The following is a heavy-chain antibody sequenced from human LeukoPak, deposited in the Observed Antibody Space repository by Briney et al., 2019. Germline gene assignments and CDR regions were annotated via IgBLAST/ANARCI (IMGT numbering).Heavy chain of an antibody. CDR3: ARLLAVEDGGV. V-gene: IGHV4-59*12. D-gene: IGHD6-19*01. J-gene: IGHJ6*04. CDR2: IYYSGST. CDR1: GGSISSYY. Sequence: SETLSLTCTVSGGSISSYYWSWIRQPPGKGLEWIGYIYYSGSTYYNPSLKSRVTISVHTSKNQFSLKLSSVTAADTAVYYCARLLAVEDGGVWGKGTTVTISS.